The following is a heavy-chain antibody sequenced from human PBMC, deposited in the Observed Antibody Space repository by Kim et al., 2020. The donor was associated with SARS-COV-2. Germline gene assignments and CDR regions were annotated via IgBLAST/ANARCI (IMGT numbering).Heavy chain of an antibody. CDR3: ATRFLGLIFTMVRGVTNDAFDI. V-gene: IGHV1-24*01. CDR1: GYTLTELS. D-gene: IGHD3-10*01. Sequence: ASVKVSCKVSGYTLTELSMHWVRQAPGKGLEWMGGFDPEDGETIYAQKFQGRVTMTEDTSTDTAYMELSSLRSEDTAVYYCATRFLGLIFTMVRGVTNDAFDIWGQGTMVTVSS. J-gene: IGHJ3*02. CDR2: FDPEDGET.